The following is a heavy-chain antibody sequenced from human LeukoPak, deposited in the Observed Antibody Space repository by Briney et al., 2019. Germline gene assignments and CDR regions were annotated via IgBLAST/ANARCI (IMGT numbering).Heavy chain of an antibody. D-gene: IGHD3-3*01. Sequence: ASVKVSCKASGYTFTSYDISWVRQATGQGLEWMGWMNPNSGNTGYAQKFQGRVTMTRNTSISTAYMELSSLRSEDTAVYYCARGPVKSWWVGVVIITHEPYYYCGMDVWGQGTTVTVSS. V-gene: IGHV1-8*01. CDR3: ARGPVKSWWVGVVIITHEPYYYCGMDV. J-gene: IGHJ6*02. CDR1: GYTFTSYD. CDR2: MNPNSGNT.